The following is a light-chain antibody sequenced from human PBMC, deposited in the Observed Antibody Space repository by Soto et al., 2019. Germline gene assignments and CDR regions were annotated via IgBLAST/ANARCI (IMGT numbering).Light chain of an antibody. J-gene: IGLJ2*01. V-gene: IGLV1-47*02. Sequence: QSVLTQPPSASGTPGQRVTMSCSGSRSNIGSNYVYWYQQVPGAAPKLLIYSNNHRPSGVPDRFSGSKSGTSASLAISGVRPDDEADYHCAAWDDSLSGLVFGGGTKVTVL. CDR3: AAWDDSLSGLV. CDR2: SNN. CDR1: RSNIGSNY.